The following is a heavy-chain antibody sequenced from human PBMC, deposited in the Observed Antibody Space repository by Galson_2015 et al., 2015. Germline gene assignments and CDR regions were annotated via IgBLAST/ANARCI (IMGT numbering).Heavy chain of an antibody. CDR2: ISNSGLRT. CDR1: GFTFRNNA. J-gene: IGHJ1*01. D-gene: IGHD2-2*01. V-gene: IGHV3-23*01. CDR3: AKDEGYCSTTRCSYEYFQH. Sequence: SLRLSCAASGFTFRNNAMNWVRQAPGKGLEWVSAISNSGLRTYYAESVKGRFTISRDNSRNTLYLQMNSLRADDTAIYYCAKDEGYCSTTRCSYEYFQHWGQGTLVTVSS.